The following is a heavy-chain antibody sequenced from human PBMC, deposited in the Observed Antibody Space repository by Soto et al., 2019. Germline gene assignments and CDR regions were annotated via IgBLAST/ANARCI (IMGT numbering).Heavy chain of an antibody. D-gene: IGHD4-4*01. J-gene: IGHJ6*02. V-gene: IGHV1-3*01. CDR2: INAGNGNT. Sequence: ASVKVSCKASGYTFTSYAIHWVRQAPGQRLEWMGWINAGNGNTKYSQKFQGRVTITRDTFATTAYMELSSLRSEDTAVYYCARIRATTVYYYYYGIDVWGQGTTVTVSS. CDR1: GYTFTSYA. CDR3: ARIRATTVYYYYYGIDV.